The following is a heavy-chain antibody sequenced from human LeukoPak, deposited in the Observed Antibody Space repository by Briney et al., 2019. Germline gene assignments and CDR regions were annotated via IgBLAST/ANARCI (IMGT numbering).Heavy chain of an antibody. J-gene: IGHJ1*01. CDR3: ARHVDYHDSSGSSNFQH. D-gene: IGHD3-22*01. Sequence: SETLSLTCTVSGGSISSGDYYWSWIRQPPGKGLEWIGYIYYSGSTYYNPSLKSRVTISVDTSKNQFSLKLSSVTAADTAVYYCARHVDYHDSSGSSNFQHWGQGTLVTVSS. CDR2: IYYSGST. CDR1: GGSISSGDYY. V-gene: IGHV4-30-4*01.